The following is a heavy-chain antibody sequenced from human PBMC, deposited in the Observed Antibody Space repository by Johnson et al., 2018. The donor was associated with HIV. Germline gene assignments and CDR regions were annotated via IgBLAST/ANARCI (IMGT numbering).Heavy chain of an antibody. CDR2: INSDGSST. CDR3: ARGRWAPPPDAFDI. J-gene: IGHJ3*02. Sequence: VQLVESGGGLVQPGGSLRLSCAASGFTFSSYWMHWVRQAPGKGLVLVSRINSDGSSTSSADSVKGRFTISRDNAKNTLYLQMNSLRAGDTAVYYGARGRWAPPPDAFDIWGQGTMVTVSS. D-gene: IGHD4-23*01. V-gene: IGHV3-74*02. CDR1: GFTFSSYW.